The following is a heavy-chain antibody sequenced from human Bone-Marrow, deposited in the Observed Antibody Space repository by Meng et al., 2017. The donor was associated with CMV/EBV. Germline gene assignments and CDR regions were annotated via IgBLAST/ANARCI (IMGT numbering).Heavy chain of an antibody. V-gene: IGHV1-2*02. Sequence: ASVKVSCKASGYTFTAFYIHWVRQAPGQGLEWMGWINPDSGSTGYAEKLQGGVTMTRDTSTSTAYMELSRLKSDETAVYCCARSQDSGWSSGLAYWGLGTLVTVSS. CDR3: ARSQDSGWSSGLAY. D-gene: IGHD6-19*01. CDR1: GYTFTAFY. CDR2: INPDSGST. J-gene: IGHJ4*02.